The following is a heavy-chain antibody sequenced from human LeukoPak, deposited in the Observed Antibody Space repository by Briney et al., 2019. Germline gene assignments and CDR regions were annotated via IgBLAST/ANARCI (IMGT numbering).Heavy chain of an antibody. CDR1: GGSFSSGGYY. CDR2: ISYSGNT. D-gene: IGHD3-9*01. Sequence: SETLSLTCTVSGGSFSSGGYYWIWIRQHPGKGLEWIGYISYSGNTYYNPSLKSRVTISVDTSKNQFSLKLSSVTAADTAVYYCARNRHYDVLTASGGWFDPWGQGTLVTVSS. V-gene: IGHV4-31*03. CDR3: ARNRHYDVLTASGGWFDP. J-gene: IGHJ5*02.